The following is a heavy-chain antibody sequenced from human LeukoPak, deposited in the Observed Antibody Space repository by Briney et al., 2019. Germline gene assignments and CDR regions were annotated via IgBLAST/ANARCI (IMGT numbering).Heavy chain of an antibody. J-gene: IGHJ4*02. Sequence: GASVKVSCKASGGTFSSYAISWVRQAPGQGLEWMGRIIPIFGIANYAQKFQGRVTITADKSTSTAYMELSSLRSEDTAVYYCARDKYSSSLGGYWGQGTLVTVSS. D-gene: IGHD6-6*01. CDR3: ARDKYSSSLGGY. CDR2: IIPIFGIA. CDR1: GGTFSSYA. V-gene: IGHV1-69*04.